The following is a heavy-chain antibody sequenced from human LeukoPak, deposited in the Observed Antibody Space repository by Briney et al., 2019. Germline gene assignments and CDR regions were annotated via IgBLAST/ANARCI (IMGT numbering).Heavy chain of an antibody. V-gene: IGHV2-5*02. D-gene: IGHD3-22*01. Sequence: SGPTLVKPTQTPTLTCTFSGFSLSSRGVGVGWIRHPPGKALEWLALVYWDDDKRYSPSLKSRLTITKDTSKNQVVLTMTNLDPVDTATYYCARVPNYYDSSGPRFDYWGQGTLVTVSS. CDR1: GFSLSSRGVG. CDR2: VYWDDDK. CDR3: ARVPNYYDSSGPRFDY. J-gene: IGHJ4*02.